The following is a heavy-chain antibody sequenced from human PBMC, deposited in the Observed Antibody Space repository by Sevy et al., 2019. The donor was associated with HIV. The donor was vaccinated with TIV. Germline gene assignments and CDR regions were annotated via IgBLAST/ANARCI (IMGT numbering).Heavy chain of an antibody. Sequence: GGSLRLSCAASGFTFSNVWMSWVRQAPGKGLEWVAHVKRKTDGGTTDYAAPVRGRFTISRDDSKKTLYLQMNSLKTEDTAVYYCTTGGSLFQHWGQGTLVTVSS. CDR3: TTGGSLFQH. V-gene: IGHV3-15*01. D-gene: IGHD3-16*01. J-gene: IGHJ1*01. CDR1: GFTFSNVW. CDR2: VKRKTDGGTT.